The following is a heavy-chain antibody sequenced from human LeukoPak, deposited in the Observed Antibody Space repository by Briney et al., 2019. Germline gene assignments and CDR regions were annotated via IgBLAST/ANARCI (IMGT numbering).Heavy chain of an antibody. CDR3: ARTLPGPGAFDI. CDR1: GYTFTGYY. CDR2: INPNSGGT. D-gene: IGHD3-10*01. V-gene: IGHV1-2*02. Sequence: ASVKVSCKASGYTFTGYYMHWVRQAPGQGLEWMGWINPNSGGTICAQKFQGRVTMTRDMSTSTVYMELSSLRSEDTAVYYCARTLPGPGAFDIWGQGTMVTVSS. J-gene: IGHJ3*02.